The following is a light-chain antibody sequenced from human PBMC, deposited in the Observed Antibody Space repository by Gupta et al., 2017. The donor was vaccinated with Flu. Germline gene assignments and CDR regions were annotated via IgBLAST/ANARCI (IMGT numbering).Light chain of an antibody. CDR1: SSDVGGYNY. Sequence: QSALTQPASVSGSPGQSITISCTGTSSDVGGYNYVSWYQRHPGKAPKLMIYEVSNRPSGVSNRFSGSKSGNTASLTISGLQAGDEADYYCSSYTSSSTLVFGGGTKLTVL. CDR2: EVS. V-gene: IGLV2-14*01. CDR3: SSYTSSSTLV. J-gene: IGLJ2*01.